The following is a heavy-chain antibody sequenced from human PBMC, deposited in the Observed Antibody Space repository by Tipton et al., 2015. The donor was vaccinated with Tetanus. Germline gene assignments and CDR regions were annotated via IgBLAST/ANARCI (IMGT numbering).Heavy chain of an antibody. J-gene: IGHJ4*02. Sequence: TLSLICTVSGGSISSGGYYWSWIRQHPGKGLEWIGDIYYSGSTYYNPSLKSRVTLSVDTSKNQFSLKLNSVTAADTAVYYCARDQARGARGWNYFDYWGQGTLVTVSS. CDR2: IYYSGST. V-gene: IGHV4-31*03. CDR1: GGSISSGGYY. CDR3: ARDQARGARGWNYFDY. D-gene: IGHD1-26*01.